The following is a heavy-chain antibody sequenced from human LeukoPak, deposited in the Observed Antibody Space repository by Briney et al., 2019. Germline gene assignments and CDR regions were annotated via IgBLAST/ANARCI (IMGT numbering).Heavy chain of an antibody. CDR1: GFTFSSYA. V-gene: IGHV3-23*01. Sequence: GGSLRLSCAASGFTFSSYAMSWVRQAPGKGLEWVSAISGSGGSTYYADSVKGRFTISRDNSKNTLYLQMNSLRAEDTAVYYCARDWGLLRYADYWGQGTLVTVSS. D-gene: IGHD3-16*01. J-gene: IGHJ4*02. CDR2: ISGSGGST. CDR3: ARDWGLLRYADY.